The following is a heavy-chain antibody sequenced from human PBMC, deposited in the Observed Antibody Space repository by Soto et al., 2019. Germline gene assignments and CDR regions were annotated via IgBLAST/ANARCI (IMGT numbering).Heavy chain of an antibody. CDR2: ISAYNGNT. CDR3: ARDDSPYYYDSSGVYYFDY. D-gene: IGHD3-22*01. CDR1: GYTFTSYG. J-gene: IGHJ4*02. Sequence: QVQLVQSGAEVKKPGASVKVSCKASGYTFTSYGISWVRQAPGQGLEWMGWISAYNGNTNYAQKRQGRVTMTTDTSTSTAYMEMRSLRSDDTAVYYCARDDSPYYYDSSGVYYFDYWGQGTLVTVSS. V-gene: IGHV1-18*01.